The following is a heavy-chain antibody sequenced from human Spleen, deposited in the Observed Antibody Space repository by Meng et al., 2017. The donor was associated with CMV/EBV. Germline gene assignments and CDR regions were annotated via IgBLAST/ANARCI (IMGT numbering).Heavy chain of an antibody. V-gene: IGHV3-23*01. CDR2: ISGSGDGT. D-gene: IGHD2-2*01. J-gene: IGHJ6*02. CDR3: AKDRIYSVVRRMDA. CDR1: GFSFSAHA. Sequence: GGSLRLSCAGSGFSFSAHAMTWVRQAPGKGLEWVSTISGSGDGTYYADSVKGRFAISRDNSKNTLYLQMNSLRAEDTAVYHCAKDRIYSVVRRMDAWAKGPRSPSP.